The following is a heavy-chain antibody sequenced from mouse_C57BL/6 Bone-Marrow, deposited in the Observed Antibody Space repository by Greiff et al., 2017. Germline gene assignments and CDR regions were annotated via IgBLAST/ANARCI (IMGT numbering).Heavy chain of an antibody. D-gene: IGHD4-1*01. CDR1: GYTFTDYY. J-gene: IGHJ2*01. Sequence: EVQLQQSGPVLVKPGASVKMSCKASGYTFTDYYMNWVKQSHGKSLEWIGVINPYNGGTSYNQKFKGKATLTVDQSSSTAYMELNSLTSEDSAVYYCARGLTGTDYVDYWGQGTTLTVSS. CDR3: ARGLTGTDYVDY. CDR2: INPYNGGT. V-gene: IGHV1-19*01.